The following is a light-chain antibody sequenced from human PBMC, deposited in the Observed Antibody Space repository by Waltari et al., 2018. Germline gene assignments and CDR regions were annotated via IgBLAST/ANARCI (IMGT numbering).Light chain of an antibody. V-gene: IGLV2-11*01. J-gene: IGLJ3*02. Sequence: QSALTQPRSVSGSPGQSVTISCTGTSSDVGGYNYVSWYQQHPGKAPKLMIDDVSKRPSGVPDRFPGSKSGNTASLTISGLQAEDEADYYCCSYAGSYTGVFGGGTKLTVL. CDR1: SSDVGGYNY. CDR2: DVS. CDR3: CSYAGSYTGV.